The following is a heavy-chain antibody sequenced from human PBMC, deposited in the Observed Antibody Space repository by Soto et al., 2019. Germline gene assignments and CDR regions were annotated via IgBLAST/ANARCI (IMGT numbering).Heavy chain of an antibody. CDR1: GYTFTGYY. Sequence: ASVKVSCKASGYTFTGYYMHWVRQAPGQGLEWMGWINPNSGGTNYAQKFQGWVTMTRDTSISTAYMELSRLRSDDTAAYYCARDLSYCSSTSCHTADYYYYGMDVWGQGTTVTVSS. V-gene: IGHV1-2*04. J-gene: IGHJ6*02. CDR3: ARDLSYCSSTSCHTADYYYYGMDV. D-gene: IGHD2-2*01. CDR2: INPNSGGT.